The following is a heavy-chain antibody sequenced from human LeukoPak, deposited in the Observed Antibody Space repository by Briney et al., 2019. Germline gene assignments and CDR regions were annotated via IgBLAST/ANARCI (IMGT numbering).Heavy chain of an antibody. CDR3: ARGMTTVTTGGY. J-gene: IGHJ4*02. Sequence: ASVKVSCQTSGYTFTDYYMHWVRQAPGQGLEWMGWINPNSADTNYAQKFQGRVTMTRDTSISTAYMELNSLKSDDTALYYCARGMTTVTTGGYWGQGTVVTVSS. CDR1: GYTFTDYY. CDR2: INPNSADT. D-gene: IGHD4-17*01. V-gene: IGHV1-2*02.